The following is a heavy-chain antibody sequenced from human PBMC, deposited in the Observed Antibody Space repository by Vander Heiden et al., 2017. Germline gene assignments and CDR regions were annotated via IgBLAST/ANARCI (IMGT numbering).Heavy chain of an antibody. V-gene: IGHV3-48*03. CDR2: ISSSGSTI. J-gene: IGHJ3*02. CDR1: GFTFSSYE. D-gene: IGHD6-19*01. Sequence: EVQLVESGGGLVQPGGSLRLPCAAPGFTFSSYEMNWVRPAPGKGLEWVSYISSSGSTIYYADSVKGRFTISRDNAKNSLYLQMNSLRAEDTAVYYCARDRGDSSGWYFDAFDIWGQGTMVTVSS. CDR3: ARDRGDSSGWYFDAFDI.